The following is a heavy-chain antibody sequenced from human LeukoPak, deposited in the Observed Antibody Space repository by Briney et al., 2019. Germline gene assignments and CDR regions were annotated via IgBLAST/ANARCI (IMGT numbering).Heavy chain of an antibody. J-gene: IGHJ5*02. V-gene: IGHV4-59*01. D-gene: IGHD1-26*01. CDR1: GDSMSYYY. CDR2: IYYSGTT. Sequence: SGTLSLTCTVAGDSMSYYYWSWIRQSPGRGLEWIGYIYYSGTTNYNPSLKSRVTISVDTAKKQFSLKLSSVTAADTAVYYCARGQPIPVPYIVGATGGWFDPWGQGTLVTVSS. CDR3: ARGQPIPVPYIVGATGGWFDP.